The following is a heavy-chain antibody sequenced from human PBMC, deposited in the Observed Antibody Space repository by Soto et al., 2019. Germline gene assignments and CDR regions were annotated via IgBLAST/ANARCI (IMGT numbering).Heavy chain of an antibody. CDR2: ISYDGSNK. CDR3: ASTLDV. V-gene: IGHV3-30-3*01. J-gene: IGHJ6*02. Sequence: QVQLVESGGGVVQPGRSLRLSCAASGFTFSSYAMHWVRQAPGKGLEWEAVISYDGSNKYYADSVKGRFTISRDNSKNTLYLQMNSLRADDTAVYYCASTLDVWGQGTTVTVSS. CDR1: GFTFSSYA.